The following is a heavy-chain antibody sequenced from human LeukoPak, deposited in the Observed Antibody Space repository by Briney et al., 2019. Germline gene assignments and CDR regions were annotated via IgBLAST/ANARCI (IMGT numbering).Heavy chain of an antibody. J-gene: IGHJ5*02. V-gene: IGHV4-39*02. Sequence: PSETLSLTCTVSGVSVTSGTVYWAWLRQPPGKGLEWIATVYYTGSTYYNPSLKSRVTISMDTSKNHFSLQLRSVVAPDTAVYYCARHSGSGSLSRPFDPWGQGTLVTVSS. CDR3: ARHSGSGSLSRPFDP. D-gene: IGHD3-10*01. CDR1: GVSVTSGTVY. CDR2: VYYTGST.